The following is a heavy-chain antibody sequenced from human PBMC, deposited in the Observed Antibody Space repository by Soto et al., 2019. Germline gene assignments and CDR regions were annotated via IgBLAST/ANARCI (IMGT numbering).Heavy chain of an antibody. CDR3: ARIGHGTTGTTF. J-gene: IGHJ4*02. D-gene: IGHD1-1*01. V-gene: IGHV4-39*01. CDR1: GGSLSSSDSY. CDR2: INDSGNT. Sequence: QLQLQESGPGLVKPSETLSLTCAVSGGSLSSSDSYWGWIRQPPGKGLEWIGSINDSGNTFYTTSLRSRXLIXAXPSKNQFSLKVNSVTATDTAVYYCARIGHGTTGTTFWGQGPLVVVS.